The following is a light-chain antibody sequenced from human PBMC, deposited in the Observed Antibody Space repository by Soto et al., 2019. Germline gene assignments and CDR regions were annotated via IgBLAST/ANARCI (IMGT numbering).Light chain of an antibody. CDR2: DAS. CDR1: QSVSSY. V-gene: IGKV3-11*01. J-gene: IGKJ1*01. Sequence: EVVLTQSPATLSLSPGDRATLSCRASQSVSSYLAWYQQKPGQAPRLLLYDASTRAAGIPARFSGSGSGTDFSLTISSLEPEDFAVYYCRQRSNWPSWTFGQGTKVDIK. CDR3: RQRSNWPSWT.